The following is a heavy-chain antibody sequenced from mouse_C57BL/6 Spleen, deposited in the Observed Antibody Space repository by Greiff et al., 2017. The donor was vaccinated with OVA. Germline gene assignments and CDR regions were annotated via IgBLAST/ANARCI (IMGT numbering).Heavy chain of an antibody. CDR3: ARSFIDY. J-gene: IGHJ2*01. CDR1: GYAFSSSW. Sequence: VQLQESGPELVKPGASVKISCKASGYAFSSSWMNWVKQRPGKGLEWIGRIYPGDGDTNYNGKFKGKATLTADKSSSTAYMQLSSLTSEDSAVYFCARSFIDYWGQGTTLTVSS. CDR2: IYPGDGDT. V-gene: IGHV1-82*01.